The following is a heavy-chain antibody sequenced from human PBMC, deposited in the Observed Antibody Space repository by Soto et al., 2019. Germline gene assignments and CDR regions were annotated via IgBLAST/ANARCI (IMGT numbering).Heavy chain of an antibody. J-gene: IGHJ4*01. V-gene: IGHV4-59*01. CDR2: ISYGGRT. D-gene: IGHD6-25*01. CDR1: SASISSYY. CDR3: ARGTSWQRPFDY. Sequence: SAVPSVIPTVSSASISSYYWRWIRPPPRKRLEWIQHISYGGRTDDNPSLKRRVTISGDTSKNQFSLKVSSVTAADTAVYYCARGTSWQRPFDYWRHVTLFPVSS.